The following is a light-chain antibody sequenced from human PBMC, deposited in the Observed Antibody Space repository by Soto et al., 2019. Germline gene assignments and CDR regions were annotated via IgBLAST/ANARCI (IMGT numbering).Light chain of an antibody. J-gene: IGKJ4*01. CDR1: QSLLHSNGYDY. CDR3: MHGGQPPGT. CDR2: LGP. Sequence: DIVMTQSPLSLPVTPGEPASISCRSSQSLLHSNGYDYLDWYLQKPGQSPQLLIYLGPNRASGVXDXXSGSASGTDVTLIISRVEAHDVGAYYCMHGGQPPGTFGGVTKVEPK. V-gene: IGKV2-28*01.